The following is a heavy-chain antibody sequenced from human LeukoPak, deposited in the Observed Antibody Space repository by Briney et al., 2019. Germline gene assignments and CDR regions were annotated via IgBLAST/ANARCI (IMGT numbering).Heavy chain of an antibody. Sequence: SETLSLTCTVSGGSLSSYYWSWIRQPPGKGLEWIGYISYSGSTNYNPSLKSRVTISVDTSKNQFSLKLSSVTAADTAVYYCARYIWGSYPTFEDYWGQGTLVTVSS. V-gene: IGHV4-59*01. D-gene: IGHD3-16*02. CDR1: GGSLSSYY. J-gene: IGHJ4*02. CDR3: ARYIWGSYPTFEDY. CDR2: ISYSGST.